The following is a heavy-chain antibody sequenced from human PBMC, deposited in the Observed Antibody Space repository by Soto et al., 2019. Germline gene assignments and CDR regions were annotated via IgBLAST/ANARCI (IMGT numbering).Heavy chain of an antibody. J-gene: IGHJ6*02. D-gene: IGHD6-6*01. CDR1: GFTFSSYS. CDR3: ASGSIAARPVPWLFYYGMDV. Sequence: GGSLRLSCAASGFTFSSYSMNWVRQAPGKGLEWVSYISSSSSTIYYADSVKGRFTISRDNAKNSLYLQMNSLRDEDTAVYYCASGSIAARPVPWLFYYGMDVWGQGTTVTVSS. V-gene: IGHV3-48*02. CDR2: ISSSSSTI.